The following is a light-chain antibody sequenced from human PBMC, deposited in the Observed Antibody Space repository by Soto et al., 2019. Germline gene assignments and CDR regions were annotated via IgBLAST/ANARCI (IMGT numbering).Light chain of an antibody. CDR3: QQYSNWPPIT. Sequence: DIQMTQSPSSLSASVGDRVTITCRASQSITIYLNWYQQKPGEAPNLLIFGASTLQSGVPSRFSGSGSGTDFTLTISSLQSEDFAVYYCQQYSNWPPITFGQGTRLEIK. J-gene: IGKJ5*01. V-gene: IGKV1-39*01. CDR1: QSITIY. CDR2: GAS.